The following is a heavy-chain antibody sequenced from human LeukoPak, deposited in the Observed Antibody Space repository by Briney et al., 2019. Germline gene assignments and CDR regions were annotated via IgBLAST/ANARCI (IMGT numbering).Heavy chain of an antibody. V-gene: IGHV7-4-1*02. CDR1: GGTFSSYA. Sequence: GASVKVSCKASGGTFSSYAISWVRQAPGQGLEWMGWINTNTGNPTYAQGFTGRFVFSLDTSVSTAYLQISSLKAEDTAVYYCARALTDYSQLPSDAFDIWGQGTMVTVSS. J-gene: IGHJ3*02. CDR2: INTNTGNP. CDR3: ARALTDYSQLPSDAFDI. D-gene: IGHD1-1*01.